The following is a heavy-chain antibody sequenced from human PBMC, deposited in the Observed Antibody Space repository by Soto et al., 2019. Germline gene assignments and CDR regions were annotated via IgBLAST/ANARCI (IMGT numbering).Heavy chain of an antibody. CDR3: ARIRSCSGGSCYSGYFDY. J-gene: IGHJ4*02. V-gene: IGHV4-28*01. CDR2: IYYSGST. Sequence: QVQLQESGPGLVKPSDTLSLTCAVSGYSISSSNWWGWIRQPPGKGLEWIGYIYYSGSTYYNPSLKSRVTMSVDTSKNQFSLKLSSVTAVDTAVYYCARIRSCSGGSCYSGYFDYWGQGTLVTVSS. D-gene: IGHD2-15*01. CDR1: GYSISSSNW.